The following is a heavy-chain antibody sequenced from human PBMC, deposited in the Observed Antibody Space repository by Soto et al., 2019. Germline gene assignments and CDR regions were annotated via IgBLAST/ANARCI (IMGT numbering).Heavy chain of an antibody. D-gene: IGHD1-26*01. Sequence: VASLKVSCKASGYTFSTYGISWVRQAPGQGLEWMGWISAYNHYTNYAQKFQGRITMTTDTSTNTAYMELRSLRSGDTAMYFCARVGPSREVPYPFEYWGQGTLVTVA. CDR3: ARVGPSREVPYPFEY. V-gene: IGHV1-18*01. J-gene: IGHJ4*02. CDR1: GYTFSTYG. CDR2: ISAYNHYT.